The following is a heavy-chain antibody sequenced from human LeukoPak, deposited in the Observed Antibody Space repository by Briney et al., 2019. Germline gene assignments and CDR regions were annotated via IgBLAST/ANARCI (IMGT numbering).Heavy chain of an antibody. CDR3: PKGCASTSCYTSEY. Sequence: GESLKISCAASGFTFSSYAMSWVRQAPGRGLEWVSTISGSGDSTYYADSVKGRFTISRDNSKNTLCLQMNSLRPEDTAVYYCPKGCASTSCYTSEYWGQGTLVTVSS. V-gene: IGHV3-23*01. J-gene: IGHJ4*02. D-gene: IGHD2-2*02. CDR2: ISGSGDST. CDR1: GFTFSSYA.